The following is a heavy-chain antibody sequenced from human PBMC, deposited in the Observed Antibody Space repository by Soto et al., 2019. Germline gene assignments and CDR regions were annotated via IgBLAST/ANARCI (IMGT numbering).Heavy chain of an antibody. CDR1: GFSFSDHY. Sequence: GGSLRLSCAASGFSFSDHYMTCIRQAPGKGLEWVSYISGSVTTIYYTDSVKGRFTVSRDNAKNSVYLQMNSLRAEDTAVYYCEGAPHYYASDYWGQETLLAVSS. V-gene: IGHV3-11*01. J-gene: IGHJ4*02. D-gene: IGHD3-10*01. CDR3: EGAPHYYASDY. CDR2: ISGSVTTI.